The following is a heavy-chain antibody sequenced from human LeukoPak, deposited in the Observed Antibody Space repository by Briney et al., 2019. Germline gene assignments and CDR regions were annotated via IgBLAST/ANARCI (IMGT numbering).Heavy chain of an antibody. J-gene: IGHJ6*03. D-gene: IGHD1-14*01. Sequence: GGSLRLSCAASGFTFSSYWMSWVRQAPGKGLGWVANIKQDGSEKYYVDSVKGRFTISRDNAKKSLYLQMNSLRAEDTAVYYCARAGPLYYYYYMDVWGKGTTVTVSS. CDR2: IKQDGSEK. CDR3: ARAGPLYYYYYMDV. V-gene: IGHV3-7*01. CDR1: GFTFSSYW.